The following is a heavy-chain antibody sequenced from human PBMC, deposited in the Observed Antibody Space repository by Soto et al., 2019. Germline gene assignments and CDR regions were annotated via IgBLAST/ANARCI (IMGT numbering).Heavy chain of an antibody. J-gene: IGHJ4*02. Sequence: GGSLRLSCAASGFTFSSYGMHWVRQAPGKGLEWVAVISYDGSNKYYADSVKGRFTISRDNSKNSLYLQMNSLRAEDTAVYYCAKGVYIWNSRAPLYFDYWGQGTLVTVSS. V-gene: IGHV3-30*18. CDR3: AKGVYIWNSRAPLYFDY. CDR2: ISYDGSNK. D-gene: IGHD1-7*01. CDR1: GFTFSSYG.